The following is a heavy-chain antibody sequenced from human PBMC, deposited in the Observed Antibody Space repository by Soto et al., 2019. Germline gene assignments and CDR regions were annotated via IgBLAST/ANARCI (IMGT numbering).Heavy chain of an antibody. D-gene: IGHD5-12*01. V-gene: IGHV1-18*04. CDR3: ARDGGREWLRLYYYYGMDV. CDR1: GYTFTSYG. J-gene: IGHJ6*02. Sequence: QVQLVQSGAEVKKPGASVKVSCKASGYTFTSYGISWVRQAPGQGLEWMGWISAYNGNTNYAQKLQGRVTITTDTSTSAAYVELRSLRSDDTAVYYCARDGGREWLRLYYYYGMDVWGQGTPVTVSS. CDR2: ISAYNGNT.